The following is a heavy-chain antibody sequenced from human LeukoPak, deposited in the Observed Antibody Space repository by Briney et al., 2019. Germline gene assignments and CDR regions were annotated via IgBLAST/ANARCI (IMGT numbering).Heavy chain of an antibody. Sequence: GGSLRLSCAASGFTFSTYGMSWVRQAPGKGLEWVSAIGKSGDSTYYADSMKGRFTISRDNSKNTLYLQMNSLRAEDTAVYYCAKVVGAHDAFDTWGQGTMVTVSS. CDR2: IGKSGDST. D-gene: IGHD2-15*01. CDR3: AKVVGAHDAFDT. J-gene: IGHJ3*02. V-gene: IGHV3-23*01. CDR1: GFTFSTYG.